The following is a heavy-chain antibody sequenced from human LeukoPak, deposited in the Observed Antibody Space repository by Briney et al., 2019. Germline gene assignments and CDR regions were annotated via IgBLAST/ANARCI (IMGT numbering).Heavy chain of an antibody. CDR1: GGSISSGGYY. CDR3: ARAGDEYSSSPWGY. J-gene: IGHJ4*02. V-gene: IGHV4-31*03. CDR2: IYYSGST. D-gene: IGHD6-6*01. Sequence: PSQTLSLTCTVSGGSISSGGYYWSWIRQHPGKGLEWIGYIYYSGSTYYNPSLKSRVTISVDTSKNQFSLKLSSVTAADTAVYYCARAGDEYSSSPWGYWGQGTLVTVSS.